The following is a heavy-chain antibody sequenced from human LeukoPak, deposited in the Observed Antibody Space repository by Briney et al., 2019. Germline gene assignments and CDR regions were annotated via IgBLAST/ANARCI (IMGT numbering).Heavy chain of an antibody. V-gene: IGHV3-48*02. CDR3: ARVRKYGYNANYYYYGMDV. CDR2: ISSSSSSI. D-gene: IGHD5-24*01. CDR1: GFTFSSYS. Sequence: GGSLRLSCAASGFTFSSYSMNWGRQAPGKGLEWISYISSSSSSIYYADSVKGRFTISRDNAKNSLYLQMKSLRDDDTARYYSARVRKYGYNANYYYYGMDVWGQGTTVTVSS. J-gene: IGHJ6*02.